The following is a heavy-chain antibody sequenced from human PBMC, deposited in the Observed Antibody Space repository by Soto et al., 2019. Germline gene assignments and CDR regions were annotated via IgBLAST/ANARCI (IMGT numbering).Heavy chain of an antibody. V-gene: IGHV3-23*03. CDR3: AKLGGWNEFDY. CDR2: SVSNSGGSST. D-gene: IGHD1-1*01. Sequence: EVQLLESGGGLVQPGGSLRLSCAASGFTFSSYAMSWVRQAPGKGLDWVSSVSNSGGSSTYYADAVKGRFTISRDDSKNTLYLQLNSLRGEDTAIYYCAKLGGWNEFDYWGQGALVSVSS. CDR1: GFTFSSYA. J-gene: IGHJ4*02.